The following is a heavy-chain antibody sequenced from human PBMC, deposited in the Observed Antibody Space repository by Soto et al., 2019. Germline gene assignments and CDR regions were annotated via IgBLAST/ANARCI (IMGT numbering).Heavy chain of an antibody. CDR2: INPSGGST. V-gene: IGHV1-46*03. Sequence: ASVKVSRKASGYTFTSYYMHWVRQAPGQRLEWLGIINPSGGSTSYAQKFQGRVTMTRDTSTSTVYMELSSLRSEDTAVYYCARGEIVVVPAAMPHSYYMDVWGKGTTVTVSS. D-gene: IGHD2-2*01. CDR1: GYTFTSYY. CDR3: ARGEIVVVPAAMPHSYYMDV. J-gene: IGHJ6*03.